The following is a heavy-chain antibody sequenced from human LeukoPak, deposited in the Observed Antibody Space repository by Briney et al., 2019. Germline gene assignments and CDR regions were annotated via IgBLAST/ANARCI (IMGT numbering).Heavy chain of an antibody. V-gene: IGHV4-38-2*01. D-gene: IGHD2-2*01. CDR3: ASGGYQLHHDAFDI. J-gene: IGHJ3*02. Sequence: PSETLSLTCAVSGYSISSGYYWGWIRQPPGKGLEWIGSIYHSGSTYYNPSLKSRVTISVDTSKNQFSLKLSSVTAADTAVYYCASGGYQLHHDAFDIWGQGTMVTVSS. CDR1: GYSISSGYY. CDR2: IYHSGST.